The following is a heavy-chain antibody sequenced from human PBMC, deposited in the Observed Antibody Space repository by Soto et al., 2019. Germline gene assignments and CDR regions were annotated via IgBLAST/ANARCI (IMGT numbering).Heavy chain of an antibody. J-gene: IGHJ4*02. Sequence: QVQLQQSGPGLVKPSQTLSRTCAISGDSVSDNSAAWNWIRQSPSRGLEWLGRTYYRSKWYSDYAVSVKSRITINSDTSKNQFSLQLNFVTPEDSAVYYCARDGYSSSYDFDYWGQGTLVTVSS. D-gene: IGHD6-6*01. CDR2: TYYRSKWYS. V-gene: IGHV6-1*01. CDR1: GDSVSDNSAA. CDR3: ARDGYSSSYDFDY.